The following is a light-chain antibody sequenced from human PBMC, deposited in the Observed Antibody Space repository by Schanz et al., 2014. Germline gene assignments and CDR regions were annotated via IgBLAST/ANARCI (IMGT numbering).Light chain of an antibody. CDR3: QQYDRSSRT. CDR1: QSVSSY. V-gene: IGKV3-20*01. J-gene: IGKJ1*01. Sequence: EIVMTQSPATLSLSPGERATLSCRASQSVSSYLAWYQQKPGQSPRLLIYGPSTRVTGIPDRFSGSGSGTDFTLTISRLEPEDFAVYYCQQYDRSSRTFGQGTKVDI. CDR2: GPS.